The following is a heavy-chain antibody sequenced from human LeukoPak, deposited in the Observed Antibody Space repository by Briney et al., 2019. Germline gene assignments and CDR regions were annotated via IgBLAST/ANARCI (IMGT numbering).Heavy chain of an antibody. CDR3: ATDRSQWFGEFNWFDP. V-gene: IGHV4-34*01. Sequence: SETLSLTCAVYGGSFSGYSWTWIRQPPGKGLGWIGEINHSGSANYNPSLRSRVNISVDRSKTQISLNLSSVTAADTAVYYCATDRSQWFGEFNWFDPWGQGTLVTVSS. D-gene: IGHD3-10*01. CDR1: GGSFSGYS. J-gene: IGHJ5*02. CDR2: INHSGSA.